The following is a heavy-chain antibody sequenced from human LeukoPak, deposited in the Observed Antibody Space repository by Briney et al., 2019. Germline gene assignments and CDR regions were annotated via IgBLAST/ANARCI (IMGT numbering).Heavy chain of an antibody. CDR2: IHHSGSS. V-gene: IGHV4-61*01. CDR3: ARDHGDYGDYGNYDY. CDR1: GGSVDSGYYF. J-gene: IGHJ4*02. Sequence: SETLSLTCTVSGGSVDSGYYFWSWIRQPPGKGLEWIGYIHHSGSSNYSPSLKSRVAISLDTSKNQFSLTVNSMTAADTAVYYCARDHGDYGDYGNYDYWGQGILVTVSS. D-gene: IGHD4-17*01.